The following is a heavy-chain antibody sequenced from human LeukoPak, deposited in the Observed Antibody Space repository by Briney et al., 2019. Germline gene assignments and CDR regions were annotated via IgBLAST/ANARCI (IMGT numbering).Heavy chain of an antibody. J-gene: IGHJ4*02. V-gene: IGHV4-34*01. Sequence: SETLSLTCAVYGGSFSGYYWSWIRQPPGKGLGWIGEINHSGSTNYNPSLKSRVSISVDTSKNQFSLKLSSVTAADTAVYYCARGSLHYYYDSSGYFDYWGQGTLVTVSS. CDR2: INHSGST. CDR1: GGSFSGYY. CDR3: ARGSLHYYYDSSGYFDY. D-gene: IGHD3-22*01.